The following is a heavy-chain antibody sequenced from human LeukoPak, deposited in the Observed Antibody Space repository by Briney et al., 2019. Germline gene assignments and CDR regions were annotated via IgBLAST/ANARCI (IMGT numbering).Heavy chain of an antibody. CDR2: IIPIFGTA. D-gene: IGHD4-17*01. CDR1: GGTFSSYA. CDR3: ARETTMRGDYYYYMDV. J-gene: IGHJ6*03. V-gene: IGHV1-69*06. Sequence: GASVKVSCKASGGTFSSYAISWVRQAPGQGLEWMGGIIPIFGTANYAQKFQGRVTITADKSTSTAYMELSSLRSEDTAVYYCARETTMRGDYYYYMDVWGKGTTVTVSS.